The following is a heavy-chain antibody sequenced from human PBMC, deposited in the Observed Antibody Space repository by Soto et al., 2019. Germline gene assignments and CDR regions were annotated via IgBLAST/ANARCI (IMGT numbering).Heavy chain of an antibody. CDR2: IYSGGST. CDR3: ARAGRDGYNLGAFDI. J-gene: IGHJ3*02. CDR1: GGSISSSNW. V-gene: IGHV3-53*03. D-gene: IGHD5-12*01. Sequence: VQLQESGPGLVKPSGTLSLTCAVSGGSISSSNWWSWVRQPPGKGLEWVSVIYSGGSTYYADSVKGRFTISRDNSKNTLYLQMNSLRAEDTAVYYCARAGRDGYNLGAFDIWGQGTMVTVSS.